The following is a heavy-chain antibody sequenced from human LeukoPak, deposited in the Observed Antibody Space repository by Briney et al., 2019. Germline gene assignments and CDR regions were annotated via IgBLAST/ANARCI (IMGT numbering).Heavy chain of an antibody. Sequence: SETLSLTCTVSGGSISSYYWSWIRQPARKGLEWIGRIYTSGSTNYNPSLKSRVTMSVDTSKNQSSLKLSSVTAADTAVYYCARSTAKSRYYYYYYYMDVWGKGTTVTVSS. CDR1: GGSISSYY. V-gene: IGHV4-4*07. D-gene: IGHD5-18*01. CDR3: ARSTAKSRYYYYYYYMDV. J-gene: IGHJ6*03. CDR2: IYTSGST.